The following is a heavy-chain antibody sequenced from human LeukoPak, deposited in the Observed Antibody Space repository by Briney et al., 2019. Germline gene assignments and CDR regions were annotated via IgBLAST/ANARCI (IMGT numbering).Heavy chain of an antibody. CDR3: AREVRGSSAY. CDR2: ISYDGSNK. J-gene: IGHJ4*02. V-gene: IGHV3-30-3*01. Sequence: SLRLSCAASGFTFSSYSMHWVREAPGKGLEWVAVISYDGSNKYYADSVKGRFTISRDNSKNTLYLQMNSLRAEDTAVYYCAREVRGSSAYWGQGTLVTVSS. D-gene: IGHD2-2*01. CDR1: GFTFSSYS.